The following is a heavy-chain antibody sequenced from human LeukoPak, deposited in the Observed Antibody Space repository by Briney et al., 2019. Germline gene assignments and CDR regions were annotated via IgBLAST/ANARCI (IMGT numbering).Heavy chain of an antibody. V-gene: IGHV4-34*01. D-gene: IGHD4-17*01. CDR2: INHSGST. Sequence: SETLSLTCAVYGGSFSGYYWSWIRQPPGKGLEWIGEINHSGSTNYNPSLKSRVTISVDTSKNQFSLTLSSVTAADTAVYYCARGASTVTTLSFDYWGQGTLVTVSS. J-gene: IGHJ4*02. CDR3: ARGASTVTTLSFDY. CDR1: GGSFSGYY.